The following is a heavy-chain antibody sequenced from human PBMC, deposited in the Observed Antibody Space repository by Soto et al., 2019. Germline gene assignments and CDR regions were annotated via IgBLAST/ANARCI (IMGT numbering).Heavy chain of an antibody. Sequence: PGGSLRLSCAASGFAFSGAAMHWVRQASGKGLEWVGRIRNKANNYATAYGASVKGRFIISRDESKNTAYLQMNSLKTEDTAVYYCARSLFLASPDTEPFDYWGQGALVTVSS. CDR2: IRNKANNYAT. CDR3: ARSLFLASPDTEPFDY. D-gene: IGHD3-3*02. V-gene: IGHV3-73*01. CDR1: GFAFSGAA. J-gene: IGHJ4*02.